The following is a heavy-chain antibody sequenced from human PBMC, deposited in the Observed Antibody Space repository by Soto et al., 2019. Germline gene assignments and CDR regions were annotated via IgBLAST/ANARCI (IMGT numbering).Heavy chain of an antibody. V-gene: IGHV4-34*01. CDR2: IDHSGNT. D-gene: IGHD1-26*01. J-gene: IGHJ4*02. CDR3: VGGRGRLVGFDY. Sequence: QVQLQQWGAGLLKPSETLSLTCAVTADSFSHYYWSWLRQPPGKGLEWIGKIDHSGNTNYSPSLKSRVTISLDTPKNLCSLKLNSVTAAEAGVYYCVGGRGRLVGFDYWGQGTLVTVSS. CDR1: ADSFSHYY.